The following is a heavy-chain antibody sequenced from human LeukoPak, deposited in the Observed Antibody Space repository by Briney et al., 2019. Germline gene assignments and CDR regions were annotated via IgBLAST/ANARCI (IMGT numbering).Heavy chain of an antibody. CDR2: IWYGGSNK. Sequence: GRSLRLSCAASGFTFSGYGMHWVRQAPGKGLEWVAVIWYGGSNKYYADSVKGRFTISRDNSKNTLYLQMNSLRAEDTAVYYCAKDIAAALYYMDVWGKGTTVTVSS. J-gene: IGHJ6*03. D-gene: IGHD6-13*01. CDR1: GFTFSGYG. CDR3: AKDIAAALYYMDV. V-gene: IGHV3-33*06.